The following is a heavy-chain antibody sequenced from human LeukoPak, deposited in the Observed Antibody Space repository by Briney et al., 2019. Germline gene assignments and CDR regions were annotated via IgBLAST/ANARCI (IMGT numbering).Heavy chain of an antibody. Sequence: PSETLSLTCAVYGGSFSGYYWSWIRQPPGKGLEWIGEINHSGSTNYNPSLKSRVTISVDTSKNQFSLKLSSVTAADTAVYYCARSTRSGWPPDYYYGMDVWGQGTTVTVSS. J-gene: IGHJ6*02. V-gene: IGHV4-34*01. CDR1: GGSFSGYY. CDR2: INHSGST. CDR3: ARSTRSGWPPDYYYGMDV. D-gene: IGHD6-19*01.